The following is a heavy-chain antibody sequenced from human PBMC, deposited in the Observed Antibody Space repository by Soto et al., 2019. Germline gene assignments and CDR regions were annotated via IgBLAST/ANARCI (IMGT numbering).Heavy chain of an antibody. CDR1: GGAIYTYY. CDR3: ARGKGVDGSHYLDN. Sequence: SETLSLTCNVSGGAIYTYYWNWIRQSPGKGLEWIGYIYYSGRIYYNWSLKSRVTISIDRSKKQFSLNLSSGTAADMAVYYCARGKGVDGSHYLDNWGQGTQVTVSS. CDR2: IYYSGRI. V-gene: IGHV4-59*08. D-gene: IGHD1-26*01. J-gene: IGHJ4*02.